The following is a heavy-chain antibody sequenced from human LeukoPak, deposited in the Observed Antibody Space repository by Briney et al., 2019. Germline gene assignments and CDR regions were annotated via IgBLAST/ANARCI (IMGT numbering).Heavy chain of an antibody. D-gene: IGHD2-15*01. CDR3: ARDRRYCSGDSCYSGVDF. V-gene: IGHV3-53*01. J-gene: IGHJ4*02. CDR2: IYSGGSQ. Sequence: PGGSLRLSCAASGLTVSSNYMTRVRQAPGQGLEWVSVIYSGGSQYYADSVKGRFSISRDNSKNTVYLQMNGLRAEDTAVYYCARDRRYCSGDSCYSGVDFWGQGTLVTVSS. CDR1: GLTVSSNY.